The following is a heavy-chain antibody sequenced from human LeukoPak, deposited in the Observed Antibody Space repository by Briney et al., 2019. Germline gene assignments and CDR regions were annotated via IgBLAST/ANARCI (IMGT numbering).Heavy chain of an antibody. CDR1: GFTFSSYA. V-gene: IGHV3-23*01. Sequence: QSGGSLRLSCAASGFTFSSYAMSWVRQAPGKGLEWVSAISGSGGSTYYADSVKGRFTISRDNSKNTLHLQMNSLRAEDTAIYYCAKGTYYFDSSGYSYFEYWGQGTLVTVSS. D-gene: IGHD3-22*01. J-gene: IGHJ4*02. CDR2: ISGSGGST. CDR3: AKGTYYFDSSGYSYFEY.